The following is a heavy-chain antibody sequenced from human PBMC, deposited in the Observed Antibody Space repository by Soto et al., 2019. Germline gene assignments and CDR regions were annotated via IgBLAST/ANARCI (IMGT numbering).Heavy chain of an antibody. V-gene: IGHV1-69*01. D-gene: IGHD1-1*01. CDR1: GGTFSSYA. CDR2: IIPIFGTA. CDR3: ARGRDLYGTYYYYYGMDV. Sequence: QVQLVQSGAEVKKPGSSVKVSCKASGGTFSSYAISWVRQAPGQGLEWMGGIIPIFGTANYAQKFQGRVTITADESTSTAYMELSSLRSEDTAVYYCARGRDLYGTYYYYYGMDVWGQGTTVTVSS. J-gene: IGHJ6*02.